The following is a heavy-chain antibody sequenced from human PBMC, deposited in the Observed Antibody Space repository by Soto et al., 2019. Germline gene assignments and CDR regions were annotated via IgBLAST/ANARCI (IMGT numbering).Heavy chain of an antibody. V-gene: IGHV4-59*01. CDR3: ARGGEDV. Sequence: QVQLQESGPGLVKPSETLSLTCTVSGGSISSYYWSWIRQPPGKGLEWIGYIYYSGSTNYNPSLKSRVTISVDTSKNQFSLKLSSVTAADTAVYYCARGGEDVWGQGTTVTVSS. CDR1: GGSISSYY. J-gene: IGHJ6*02. CDR2: IYYSGST.